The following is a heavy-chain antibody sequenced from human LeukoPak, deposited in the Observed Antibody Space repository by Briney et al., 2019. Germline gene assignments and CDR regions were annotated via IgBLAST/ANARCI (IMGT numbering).Heavy chain of an antibody. J-gene: IGHJ4*02. CDR3: ARGGSSGQVDY. CDR2: ISSSSSYI. CDR1: GFTFSNAW. D-gene: IGHD6-19*01. Sequence: GGSLRLSCAASGFTFSNAWMSWVRQAPGKGLEWVSSISSSSSYIYYADSVKGRFTISRDNAKNSLYLQMNSLRAEDTAVYYCARGGSSGQVDYWGQGTLVTVSS. V-gene: IGHV3-21*01.